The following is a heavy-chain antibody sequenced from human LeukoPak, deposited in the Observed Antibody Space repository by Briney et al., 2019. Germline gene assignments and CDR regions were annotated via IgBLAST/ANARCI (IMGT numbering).Heavy chain of an antibody. CDR2: ISSSGSTI. V-gene: IGHV3-48*03. CDR3: ASPGYSSGWSRGY. J-gene: IGHJ4*02. D-gene: IGHD6-19*01. Sequence: GGSLRLSCAASGFTFSSYEMNWVRQAPGKGLEWVSYISSSGSTIYYADSVKGRFTISRDNAKNSLYLQMTSLRAEDTAVYYCASPGYSSGWSRGYWGQGTLVTVSS. CDR1: GFTFSSYE.